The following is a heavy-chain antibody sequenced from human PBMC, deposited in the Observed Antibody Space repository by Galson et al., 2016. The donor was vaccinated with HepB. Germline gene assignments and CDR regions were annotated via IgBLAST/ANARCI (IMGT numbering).Heavy chain of an antibody. CDR3: ARRRGSGSHDY. D-gene: IGHD3-10*01. J-gene: IGHJ4*02. V-gene: IGHV3-7*05. CDR1: GFTVSSSY. Sequence: SLRLSCAASGFTVSSSYMSWARQAPGKGLEWVANIKQDGSEEYYVDSVKGRFTISRDNAKNSLYLQMNSLRAEDTAVYYCARRRGSGSHDYWGQGTLVTVSS. CDR2: IKQDGSEE.